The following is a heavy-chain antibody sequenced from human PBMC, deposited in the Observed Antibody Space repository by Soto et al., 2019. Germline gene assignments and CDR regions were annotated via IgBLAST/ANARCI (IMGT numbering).Heavy chain of an antibody. CDR1: GGTFSSNT. CDR2: IIPMLGIT. V-gene: IGHV1-69*02. J-gene: IGHJ3*02. D-gene: IGHD3-9*01. CDR3: TIDTPGEAFEI. Sequence: QVQLVQSGAEVKKPGSSVKVSCKASGGTFSSNTVSWVRQAPGQGLEWMGRIIPMLGITTYTQKFQGRVTISADKSTSPAYMFLGSLTYEDTAVYYCTIDTPGEAFEIWGQGTMVTVSS.